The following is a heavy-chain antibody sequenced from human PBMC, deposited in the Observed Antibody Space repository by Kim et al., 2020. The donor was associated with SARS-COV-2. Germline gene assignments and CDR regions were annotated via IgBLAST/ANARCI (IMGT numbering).Heavy chain of an antibody. CDR1: GFTFDDST. V-gene: IGHV3-43*01. CDR2: ISWDGGST. J-gene: IGHJ4*01. Sequence: GGSLRLSCAASGFTFDDSTMHWVRQAPGKGLEWVSLISWDGGSTSYADSVTGRFTISRDNSETSLSLQLHSMRTEDTALYYCAKGNRSRTIVATIDYWG. CDR3: AKGNRSRTIVATIDY. D-gene: IGHD5-12*01.